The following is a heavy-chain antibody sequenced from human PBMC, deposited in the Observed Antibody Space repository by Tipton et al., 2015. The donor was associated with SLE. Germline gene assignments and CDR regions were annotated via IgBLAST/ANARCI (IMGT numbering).Heavy chain of an antibody. J-gene: IGHJ4*02. CDR2: IYTSGST. Sequence: TLSLTCAVSGYSISSGYYWSWIRQPAGKGLEWIGRIYTSGSTNYNPSLKSRVTISVDTSKNQFSLKLSSVTAADTAVYYCARAPFGGTDYWGQGTLVTVSS. CDR3: ARAPFGGTDY. CDR1: GYSISSGYY. D-gene: IGHD4-23*01. V-gene: IGHV4-61*02.